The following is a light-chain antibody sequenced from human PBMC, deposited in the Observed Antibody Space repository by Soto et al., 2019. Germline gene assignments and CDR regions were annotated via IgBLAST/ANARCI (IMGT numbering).Light chain of an antibody. CDR2: AAS. Sequence: DIQMTQSPSSLSASVGDRVTITCRASQSINNYLNWYQQKPGKAPNLLIYAASSLQSGVPSSFSGSGSVTDFTLTISSLQPEDFATYYCQQSYINSLTFGGGTKVEIK. CDR1: QSINNY. J-gene: IGKJ4*01. V-gene: IGKV1-39*01. CDR3: QQSYINSLT.